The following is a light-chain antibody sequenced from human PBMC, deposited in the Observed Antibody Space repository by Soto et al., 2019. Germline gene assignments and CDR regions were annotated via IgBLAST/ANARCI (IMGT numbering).Light chain of an antibody. CDR1: QGISNY. J-gene: IGKJ5*01. CDR3: QKYNSAPSIT. CDR2: AAS. Sequence: DLQMTQSPSSLSASVGDRVTITCRASQGISNYLAWYQQKPGKVPKLLIYAASTLQSGVPSRFSGSGSGTDFTITISSLQPEDVATYYCQKYNSAPSITFGQGTRLEIK. V-gene: IGKV1-27*01.